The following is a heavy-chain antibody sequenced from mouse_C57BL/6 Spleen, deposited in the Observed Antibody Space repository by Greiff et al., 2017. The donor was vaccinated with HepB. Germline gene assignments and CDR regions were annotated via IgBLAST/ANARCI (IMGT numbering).Heavy chain of an antibody. CDR1: GFTFSDYG. D-gene: IGHD2-4*01. CDR2: IRSGSSTI. Sequence: EVKLMASGGGLVKPGGSLKLSCAASGFTFSDYGMHWVRQAPEKGLEWVAYIRSGSSTIYYADTVKGRFTISRDNAKNTLFLQMTSLRSEDTAMYYCASDSLFAYWGQGTLVTVSA. V-gene: IGHV5-17*01. J-gene: IGHJ3*01. CDR3: ASDSLFAY.